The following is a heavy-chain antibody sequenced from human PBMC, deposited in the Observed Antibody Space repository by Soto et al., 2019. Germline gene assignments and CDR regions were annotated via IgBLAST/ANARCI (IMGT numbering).Heavy chain of an antibody. CDR1: RYSFTTYA. D-gene: IGHD1-1*01. CDR2: INAGNGDT. J-gene: IGHJ4*02. Sequence: ASVKVSFKASRYSFTTYALHWVHQAPGQRLEWMGWINAGNGDTKYSEKFQGRVTITRDTSANTAYMELSSLRSEDTSVYYCARDPGTGAALRAYHFDYWGQGTLVTVSS. CDR3: ARDPGTGAALRAYHFDY. V-gene: IGHV1-3*01.